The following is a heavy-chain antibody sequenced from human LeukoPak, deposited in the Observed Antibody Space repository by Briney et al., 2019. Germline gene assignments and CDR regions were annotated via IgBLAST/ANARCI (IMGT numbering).Heavy chain of an antibody. CDR2: ISAHNGNT. J-gene: IGHJ4*02. CDR3: ARDVXTXVVPAAIVH. Sequence: VASVKVSCKASGYTFTSYGISWVRQAPGQGLGWMGRISAHNGNTKYAQMLQGRVTMTTDTSTSTAYMELRSLRSDDTAGYYCARDVXTXVVPAAIVHXGQGTLVTVSS. CDR1: GYTFTSYG. D-gene: IGHD2-2*01. V-gene: IGHV1-18*01.